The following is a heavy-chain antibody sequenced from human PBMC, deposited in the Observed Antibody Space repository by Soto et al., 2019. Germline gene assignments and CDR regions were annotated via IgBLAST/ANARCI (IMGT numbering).Heavy chain of an antibody. CDR2: IYSDGTT. CDR1: GGSISGYY. D-gene: IGHD2-2*01. V-gene: IGHV4-4*07. J-gene: IGHJ6*02. Sequence: SETPSLTCTVSGGSISGYYWSWVRQPAGKGLEWVGRIYSDGTTNYSPSLKSRVTMSLDTSKDQFSLHLNSVTAADTAVYYCSRVGCSNSKCYTRGMDVWGQGTTVTVSS. CDR3: SRVGCSNSKCYTRGMDV.